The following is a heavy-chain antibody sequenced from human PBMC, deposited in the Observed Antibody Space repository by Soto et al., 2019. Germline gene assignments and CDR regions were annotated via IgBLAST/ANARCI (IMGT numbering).Heavy chain of an antibody. CDR1: DGYISGYD. CDR2: IYYTGST. CDR3: ARYPRLDC. Sequence: SGTLSVTCAVCDGYISGYDWSWIRQPPGKRLEWIGYIYYTGSTNYNPSLRRRVTISTDTSKNQFSLQLSSVTPADPAVYFCARYPRLDCWGQGTLVTVSS. J-gene: IGHJ4*02. V-gene: IGHV4-59*08.